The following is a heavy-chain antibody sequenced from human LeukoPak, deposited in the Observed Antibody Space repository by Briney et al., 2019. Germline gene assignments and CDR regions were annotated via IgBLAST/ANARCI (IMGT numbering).Heavy chain of an antibody. V-gene: IGHV4-30-4*02. Sequence: SETLSLTCTVSGGSISSGDYYWSWIRQPPGKGLEWIGYIYYSGSTNCNPSLKSRVTVSVDTSKNQFSLKLSSVTAADTAVYYCARLRTSCFDYWGREPWSPSPQ. CDR2: IYYSGST. CDR3: ARLRTSCFDY. J-gene: IGHJ4*02. CDR1: GGSISSGDYY. D-gene: IGHD2-2*01.